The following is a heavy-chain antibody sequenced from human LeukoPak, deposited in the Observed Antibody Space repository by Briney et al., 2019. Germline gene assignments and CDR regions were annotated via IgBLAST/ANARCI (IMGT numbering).Heavy chain of an antibody. Sequence: GGSLRLSCAASGFTFSSYGMHWVRQAPGKGLEWVSYISSSGSTIYYADSVKGRFTISRDNAKNSLYLQMNSLRAEDTAVYYCARTSKTSAFFDYWGQGTLVTVSS. CDR1: GFTFSSYG. J-gene: IGHJ4*02. CDR3: ARTSKTSAFFDY. D-gene: IGHD1-26*01. V-gene: IGHV3-48*04. CDR2: ISSSGSTI.